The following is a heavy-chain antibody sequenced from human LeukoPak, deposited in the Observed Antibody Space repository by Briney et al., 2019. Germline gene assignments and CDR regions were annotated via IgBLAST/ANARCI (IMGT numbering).Heavy chain of an antibody. J-gene: IGHJ4*02. CDR1: GFPFRVFS. V-gene: IGHV3-43*02. CDR3: AKGNNTISYTFDY. Sequence: GGSLRLSCAACGFPFRVFSMLWVRHAPGKGLEGVSLITGDGSATHYADSVKGRFTISRDNSKNSLYLQMSGLRVEDTAFYHCAKGNNTISYTFDYWGQGILVTVSS. D-gene: IGHD1-14*01. CDR2: ITGDGSAT.